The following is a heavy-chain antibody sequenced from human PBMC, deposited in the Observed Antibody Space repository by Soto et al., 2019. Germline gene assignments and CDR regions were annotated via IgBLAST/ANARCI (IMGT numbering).Heavy chain of an antibody. CDR1: GFGFDEYG. V-gene: IGHV3-20*04. D-gene: IGHD2-21*01. J-gene: IGHJ4*02. CDR2: INRHGDST. CDR3: ARDHRWGYEYGDYGDS. Sequence: EVQLVESGGGVVRPGGSLRLSCAASGFGFDEYGMSWVRQGPGKGLEWVSGINRHGDSTGYADFVKGRVTISRDNAKNSLYLQMNGLKAEDTAVYYCARDHRWGYEYGDYGDSWGQGTLVTVSS.